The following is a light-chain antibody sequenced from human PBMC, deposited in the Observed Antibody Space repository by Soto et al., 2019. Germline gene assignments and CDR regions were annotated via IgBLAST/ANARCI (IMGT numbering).Light chain of an antibody. J-gene: IGLJ1*01. CDR2: QDT. V-gene: IGLV3-1*01. Sequence: SYELTQPPSVSVSPGQTASITCSGDNVGDKYVCWYQQKPGQAPVLVIYQDTKRPSGIPERFSGSNSGNAATLTISGTQAMDEADYYCQSYDNTLSAYVFGTGTKLTVL. CDR1: NVGDKY. CDR3: QSYDNTLSAYV.